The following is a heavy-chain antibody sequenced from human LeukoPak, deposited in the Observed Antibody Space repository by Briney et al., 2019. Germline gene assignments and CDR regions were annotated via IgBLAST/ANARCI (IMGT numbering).Heavy chain of an antibody. J-gene: IGHJ6*03. CDR1: GFVFDDYA. V-gene: IGHV3-43D*03. CDR3: AKGQGGYSYESTFSGYYMDV. CDR2: ISWDGGST. Sequence: GGTLRLFCAASGFVFDDYAMHWVRQAPGKGLEWVSLISWDGGSTYYADSVKGRFTISRDNSKNSLYLQMNSLRAEDTALYYCAKGQGGYSYESTFSGYYMDVWGKGTTVTVSS. D-gene: IGHD5-18*01.